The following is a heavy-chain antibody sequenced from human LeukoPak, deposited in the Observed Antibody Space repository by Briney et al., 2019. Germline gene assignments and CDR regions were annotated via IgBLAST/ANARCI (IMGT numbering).Heavy chain of an antibody. CDR1: GFTFSSYG. CDR2: ISYDGSNK. V-gene: IGHV3-30*18. CDR3: AKSPEYSRLPFLDY. Sequence: PGGSLRLSCAASGFTFSSYGMHWVRQAPGKGLEWVAVISYDGSNKYYADSVKGRFTISRDNSKNTLYLQMNSLRAEDTAVYYCAKSPEYSRLPFLDYWGQGTLVTVSS. J-gene: IGHJ4*02. D-gene: IGHD6-6*01.